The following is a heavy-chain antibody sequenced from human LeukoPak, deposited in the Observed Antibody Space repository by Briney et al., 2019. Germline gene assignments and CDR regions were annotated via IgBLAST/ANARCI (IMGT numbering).Heavy chain of an antibody. Sequence: GGSLRLSCAGSGFTFISYSMNWVGQPPGKGLEGVSSISSSSSYIYYADSVKGRFTISRDNAKNSLYLQMNSLRAEDTAVYYCASPVYGDYVYMDVWGKGTTVTVSS. CDR2: ISSSSSYI. CDR3: ASPVYGDYVYMDV. J-gene: IGHJ6*03. CDR1: GFTFISYS. V-gene: IGHV3-21*01. D-gene: IGHD4-17*01.